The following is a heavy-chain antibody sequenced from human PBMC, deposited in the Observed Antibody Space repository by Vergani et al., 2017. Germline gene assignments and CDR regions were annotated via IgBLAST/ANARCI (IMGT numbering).Heavy chain of an antibody. D-gene: IGHD2/OR15-2a*01. V-gene: IGHV4-59*01. J-gene: IGHJ5*02. Sequence: QVQLQESGPGLVKPSETLSLTCTVSGAAIKDFYWSWFRQPPGTGLEWIGYVYYTGSTHYNPSLKSRVTISVDTSNNQFSLRMTSLTAADTAIYYCARDRDLYCRSTTSCHNWFDPWGQGSLVTVSS. CDR3: ARDRDLYCRSTTSCHNWFDP. CDR2: VYYTGST. CDR1: GAAIKDFY.